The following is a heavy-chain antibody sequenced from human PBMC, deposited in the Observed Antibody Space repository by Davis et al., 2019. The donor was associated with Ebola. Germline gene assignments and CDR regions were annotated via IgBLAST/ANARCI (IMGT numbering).Heavy chain of an antibody. D-gene: IGHD2-8*02. CDR1: GFTFRSYW. V-gene: IGHV3-74*01. CDR3: ARDCTGGTCFGDY. J-gene: IGHJ4*02. Sequence: PGGSLRLSCAASGFTFRSYWMHWVRQSPGKGLVWVSDINPDGSITRYADSVKGRFTISRDTAKNALYLQMNSLRAEDTAIYYCARDCTGGTCFGDYWGQGALVTVSS. CDR2: INPDGSIT.